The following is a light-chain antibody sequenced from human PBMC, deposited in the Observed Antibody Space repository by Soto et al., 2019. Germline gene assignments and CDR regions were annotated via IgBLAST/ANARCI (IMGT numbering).Light chain of an antibody. CDR3: QSHDSTNVV. CDR2: EDD. CDR1: GGSIATNY. V-gene: IGLV6-57*01. J-gene: IGLJ2*01. Sequence: NFMLTQPHSVSESPGKTVTISCTGSGGSIATNYVQWHQQRPGSSPTTVIYEDDKRPSRVPDRFSGSIDRSSNSASLIISGLKTEDEADYYCQSHDSTNVVFGRGTKLTVL.